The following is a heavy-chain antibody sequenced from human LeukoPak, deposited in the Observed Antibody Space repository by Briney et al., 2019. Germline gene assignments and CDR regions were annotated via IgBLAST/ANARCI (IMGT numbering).Heavy chain of an antibody. D-gene: IGHD3-3*02. CDR1: GGSISSSSYY. CDR2: MYYSGST. Sequence: SETLSLTCTVSGGSISSSSYYWGWIRQPPGKGLEWIGSMYYSGSTFYNPSLRSRVTISVDTSKNHLSLNLSSVIAADTAVYHRARQRAFMGEWAFDIWGQGTVVAVSS. V-gene: IGHV4-39*01. J-gene: IGHJ3*02. CDR3: ARQRAFMGEWAFDI.